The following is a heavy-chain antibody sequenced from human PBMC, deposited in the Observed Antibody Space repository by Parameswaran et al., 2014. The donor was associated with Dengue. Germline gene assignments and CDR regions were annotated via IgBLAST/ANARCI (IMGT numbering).Heavy chain of an antibody. CDR2: ISAYNGNT. V-gene: IGHV1-18*01. D-gene: IGHD2-2*02. J-gene: IGHJ3*02. CDR3: ASPHTPGGGGHAFDI. Sequence: WVRQAPGQGLEWMGWISAYNGNTNYAQKLQGRVTMTTDTSTSTAYMELRSLRSDDTAVYYCASPHTPGGGGHAFDIWGQGTMVTVSS.